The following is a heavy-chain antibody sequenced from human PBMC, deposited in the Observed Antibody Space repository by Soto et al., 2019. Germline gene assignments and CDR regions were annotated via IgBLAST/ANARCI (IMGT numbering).Heavy chain of an antibody. D-gene: IGHD3-9*01. J-gene: IGHJ6*02. CDR1: GFTFSSYG. Sequence: QVQLVESGGGVVQPGRSLRLSCAASGFTFSSYGMHWVHQAPGKGLEWVAVISYDGSNKYYADSVKGRFTISRDNSKNTLYLQMNSLRAEDTAVYYCAKDDILTGYYPPYGMDVWGQGTTVTVSS. CDR2: ISYDGSNK. V-gene: IGHV3-30*18. CDR3: AKDDILTGYYPPYGMDV.